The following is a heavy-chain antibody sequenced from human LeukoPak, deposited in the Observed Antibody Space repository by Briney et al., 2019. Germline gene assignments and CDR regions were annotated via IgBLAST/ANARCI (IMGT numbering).Heavy chain of an antibody. CDR2: ISAYNGNT. D-gene: IGHD3-16*02. CDR3: ARVLMITFGGVIENVDY. Sequence: GASVEVSCKASGYTFTSYGISWVRQAPGQGLEWMGWISAYNGNTNYAQKLQGRVTMTTDTSTSTAYMELRSLRSDDTAVYYCARVLMITFGGVIENVDYWGQGTLVTVSS. CDR1: GYTFTSYG. V-gene: IGHV1-18*01. J-gene: IGHJ4*02.